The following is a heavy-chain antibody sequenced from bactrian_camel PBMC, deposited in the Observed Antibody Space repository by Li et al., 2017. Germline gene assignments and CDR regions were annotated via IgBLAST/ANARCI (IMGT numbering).Heavy chain of an antibody. CDR1: GRVPDSYC. V-gene: IGHV3S55*01. Sequence: HVQLVESGGGSVQAGGSLRLSCVASGRVPDSYCMGWFRQAPGKEREGVASIDHDGTTTYADAVKGRSTISRDNAKNTLYLRLNSLKTEDAAMYYCAKAQFPGYALTYGMDYWGKGTQVTVS. D-gene: IGHD3*01. CDR2: IDHDGTT. J-gene: IGHJ7*01.